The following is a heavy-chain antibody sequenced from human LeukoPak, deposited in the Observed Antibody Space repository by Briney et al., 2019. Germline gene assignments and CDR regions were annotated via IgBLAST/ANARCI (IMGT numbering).Heavy chain of an antibody. CDR3: ARESGHRTLDY. CDR2: IYYSGST. CDR1: GGSISSGGYY. Sequence: SQTLSLTCTVSGGSISSGGYYWSWIRQPPGKGLEWIWYIYYSGSTNYNPSLKSRVTISVDTSKNQFSLKLSSVTAADTAVYYCARESGHRTLDYWGQGTLVTVSS. V-gene: IGHV4-61*08. D-gene: IGHD1-7*01. J-gene: IGHJ4*02.